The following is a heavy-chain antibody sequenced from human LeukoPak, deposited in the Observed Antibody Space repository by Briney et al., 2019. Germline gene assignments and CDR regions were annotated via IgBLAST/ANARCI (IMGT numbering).Heavy chain of an antibody. D-gene: IGHD3-10*01. V-gene: IGHV3-30*02. J-gene: IGHJ4*02. CDR1: GFTFSSYG. Sequence: GGSLRLSCAASGFTFSSYGVHWVRQAPGKGLEWVAFIRYDGSNKYYADSVKGRFTISRDNSKNTLYLQMNSLRAEDTAVYYCAKDRSFFYYGSGSYPQAPDYWGQGTLVTVSS. CDR3: AKDRSFFYYGSGSYPQAPDY. CDR2: IRYDGSNK.